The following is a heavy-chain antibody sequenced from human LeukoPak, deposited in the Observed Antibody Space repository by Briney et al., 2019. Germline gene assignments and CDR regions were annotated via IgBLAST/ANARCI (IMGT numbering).Heavy chain of an antibody. D-gene: IGHD6-19*01. CDR3: TTDQSGGWFFFDH. Sequence: GGSLRLSCAASGFTFSNTWMSWVRQVPGKGLEWIGRIKGESDGGTIDYAAPVKGRFTISRDDSKNTLYLQMNIMETEDSAVYYCTTDQSGGWFFFDHWGQGALVSVSS. CDR2: IKGESDGGTI. CDR1: GFTFSNTW. J-gene: IGHJ4*02. V-gene: IGHV3-15*01.